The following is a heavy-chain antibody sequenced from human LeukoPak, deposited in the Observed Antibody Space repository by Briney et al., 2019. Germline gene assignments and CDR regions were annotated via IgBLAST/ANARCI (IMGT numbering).Heavy chain of an antibody. J-gene: IGHJ6*04. CDR3: AREERDHYFTTYYYGMDV. CDR2: IIPIFGTA. CDR1: GGTFTSYA. Sequence: SVKVSCKASGGTFTSYAISWVRQAPGQGLEWMGGIIPIFGTANYAQKFQGRVTITADESTSTAYMELSSLRSEDTAVYYCAREERDHYFTTYYYGMDVWGKGTTVTVSS. D-gene: IGHD2/OR15-2a*01. V-gene: IGHV1-69*13.